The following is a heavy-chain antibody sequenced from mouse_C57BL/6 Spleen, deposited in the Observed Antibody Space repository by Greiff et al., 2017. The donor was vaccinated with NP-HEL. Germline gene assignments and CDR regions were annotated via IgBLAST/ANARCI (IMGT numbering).Heavy chain of an antibody. V-gene: IGHV1-52*01. CDR2: IDPSDSET. Sequence: VQLQQPGAELVRPGSSVKLSCKASGYTFTSYWMHWVKQRPIQGLEWIGNIDPSDSETHYNQKFKDKATLTVDKSSSTAYMQLSSLTSEDSAVYYCARYGEASYDYDGRGGYAMDYWGQGTSVTVSS. D-gene: IGHD2-4*01. CDR3: ARYGEASYDYDGRGGYAMDY. CDR1: GYTFTSYW. J-gene: IGHJ4*01.